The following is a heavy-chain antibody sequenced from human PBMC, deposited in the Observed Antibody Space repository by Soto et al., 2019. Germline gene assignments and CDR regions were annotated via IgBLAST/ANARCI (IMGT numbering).Heavy chain of an antibody. CDR2: ISGCGTVT. V-gene: IGHV3-23*01. J-gene: IGHJ6*01. CDR3: AKCRTAGNPGCFSNGLDV. CDR1: GFPFISYA. Sequence: GGSLRLSCAASGFPFISYAMIWARQGPGKGLEWISVISGCGTVTHYAESVKGRFTISRDDSKLILYLQMDGLRPEDAATYFCAKCRTAGNPGCFSNGLDVGGPGNTLTVSS. D-gene: IGHD3-10*01.